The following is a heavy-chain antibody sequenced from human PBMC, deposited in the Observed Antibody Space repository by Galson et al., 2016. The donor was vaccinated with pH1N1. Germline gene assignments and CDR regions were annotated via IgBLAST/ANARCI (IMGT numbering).Heavy chain of an antibody. J-gene: IGHJ4*02. CDR3: ARNWWGIDY. Sequence: LRLSCAASGLPFSDYWMHWVRQAPGKGLVWVARIDNDGRGTSHADSVRGRFAIPRDNAENMLYLQMNSLRTDDTAVYYCARNWWGIDYWGQGALVTVSS. CDR2: IDNDGRGT. D-gene: IGHD2-15*01. CDR1: GLPFSDYW. V-gene: IGHV3-74*01.